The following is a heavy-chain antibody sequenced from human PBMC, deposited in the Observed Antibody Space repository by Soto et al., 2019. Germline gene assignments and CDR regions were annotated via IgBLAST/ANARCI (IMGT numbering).Heavy chain of an antibody. CDR1: GGSVSSVVHY. D-gene: IGHD6-19*01. Sequence: QVQLQESGPGLVKTSQTLSLTCSVSGGSVSSVVHYWSWIRQPPGKGLEWIGYVYYTGITYYNPSLESRVTISLDTDKNHLSLKMKSLTASDAAVYYCATESSGSSPLHFDFWGQGALVTVSS. CDR2: VYYTGIT. V-gene: IGHV4-30-4*01. CDR3: ATESSGSSPLHFDF. J-gene: IGHJ4*02.